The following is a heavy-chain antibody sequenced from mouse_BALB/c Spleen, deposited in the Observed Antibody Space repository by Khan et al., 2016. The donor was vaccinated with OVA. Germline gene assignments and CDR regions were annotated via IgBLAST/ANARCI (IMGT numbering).Heavy chain of an antibody. CDR3: ARDGAYYRNDGWFAY. Sequence: QVHVKQSGAELARPGASVKMSCKASGYTFTSYTIHWIKQRPGQGLEWIGYINPSSGYTNYNQKFKDKATLTADKSSTTAYMQLSSLTSDDSAVYCCARDGAYYRNDGWFAYWGQGTLVTVSA. V-gene: IGHV1-4*01. CDR1: GYTFTSYT. J-gene: IGHJ3*01. D-gene: IGHD2-14*01. CDR2: INPSSGYT.